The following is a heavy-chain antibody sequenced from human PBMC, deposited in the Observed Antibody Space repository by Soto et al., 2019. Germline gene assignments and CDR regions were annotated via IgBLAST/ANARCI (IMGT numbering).Heavy chain of an antibody. Sequence: ASVKVSCKASGYTFTSYYMHWVRQAPGQGPEWMGWISPYNGRTNYAQSVKGRVVMTTGISTNTVYLELRSLRSDDSAIYYCGRCRTDSYAMDVWGQGTTVTV. CDR2: ISPYNGRT. D-gene: IGHD5-18*01. CDR3: GRCRTDSYAMDV. J-gene: IGHJ6*02. V-gene: IGHV1-18*04. CDR1: GYTFTSYY.